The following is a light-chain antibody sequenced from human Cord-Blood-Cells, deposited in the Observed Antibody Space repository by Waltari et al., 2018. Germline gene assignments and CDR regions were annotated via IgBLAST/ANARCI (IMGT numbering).Light chain of an antibody. V-gene: IGLV1-40*01. Sequence: QSVLTQPPSVSRAPGPRVTISCTGSSPPIRAGYDLHLYQQLPGTAPKLLISGNSKRPSGVPDRFSGSKSGTSASLAITGLQAEDEADYYCQSYDSSLSGSVFGGGTKLTVL. CDR3: QSYDSSLSGSV. CDR2: GNS. CDR1: SPPIRAGYD. J-gene: IGLJ2*01.